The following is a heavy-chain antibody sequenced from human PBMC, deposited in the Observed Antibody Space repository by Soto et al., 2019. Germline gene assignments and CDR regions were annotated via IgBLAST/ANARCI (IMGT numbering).Heavy chain of an antibody. CDR2: INAGNGNT. V-gene: IGHV1-3*01. J-gene: IGHJ6*02. CDR1: GYTFTSYA. CDR3: ARDQVQEAQHYYYYYGMDV. Sequence: GASVKVSCKASGYTFTSYARHWVRQAPGQRLEWMGWINAGNGNTKYSQKFQGRVTITRDTSASTAYMELSSLRSEDTAVYYCARDQVQEAQHYYYYYGMDVWGQGTTVTVS.